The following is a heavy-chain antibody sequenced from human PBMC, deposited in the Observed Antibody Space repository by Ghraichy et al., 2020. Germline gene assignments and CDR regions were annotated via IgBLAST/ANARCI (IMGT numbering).Heavy chain of an antibody. CDR2: IYYSGST. D-gene: IGHD3-3*01. J-gene: IGHJ2*01. V-gene: IGHV4-61*01. CDR3: ARGIRCLEWLSIAGDWYFDR. CDR1: GGSVSSGSYY. Sequence: SETLSLTCTVSGGSVSSGSYYWSWIRQPPGKGLEWIGYIYYSGSTNYNPSLKSRVTISVDTSKNQFSLKLSSVTAADTAVYYCARGIRCLEWLSIAGDWYFDRSGRGTLVTVSS.